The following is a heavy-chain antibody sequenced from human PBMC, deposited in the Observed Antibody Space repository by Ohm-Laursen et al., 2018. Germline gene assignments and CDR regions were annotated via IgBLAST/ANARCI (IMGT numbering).Heavy chain of an antibody. D-gene: IGHD4-17*01. Sequence: PSDTLSLTCAVSGYSISSGYYWDWMRQSPGKGLEWIGSVYHTGSTNDNPSLKSRVTISVDTSNNQFSLKLSSVTAADTAVYYCGRRRGDYEMNIEYWGQGILVTVSS. J-gene: IGHJ4*02. CDR2: VYHTGST. CDR1: GYSISSGYY. CDR3: GRRRGDYEMNIEY. V-gene: IGHV4-38-2*01.